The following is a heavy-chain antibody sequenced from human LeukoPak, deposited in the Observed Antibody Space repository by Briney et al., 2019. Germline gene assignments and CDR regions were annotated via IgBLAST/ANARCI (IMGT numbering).Heavy chain of an antibody. Sequence: GGSLRLSCAASEFTFSSYSMNWVRQAPGKGLEWVSSISSSSSYIYFADSVKGRFTISRDNAKNSLYLQMNSLRAEDTAVYYCARGDYDSSGPYYFDYWGQGTLVTVSS. D-gene: IGHD3-22*01. V-gene: IGHV3-21*01. CDR3: ARGDYDSSGPYYFDY. J-gene: IGHJ4*02. CDR1: EFTFSSYS. CDR2: ISSSSSYI.